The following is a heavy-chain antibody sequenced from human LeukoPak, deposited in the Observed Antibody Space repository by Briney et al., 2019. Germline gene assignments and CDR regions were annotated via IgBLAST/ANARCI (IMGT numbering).Heavy chain of an antibody. D-gene: IGHD2-2*01. CDR2: IIPIFGTA. Sequence: AASVKVSCKASGGTFSSYAISWARQAPGQGLEWMGGIIPIFGTANYAQKFQGRVTITADESTSTAYMELSSLRSEDTAVYYCARMQIRPAATQLDYWGQGTLVTVSS. V-gene: IGHV1-69*13. CDR3: ARMQIRPAATQLDY. J-gene: IGHJ4*02. CDR1: GGTFSSYA.